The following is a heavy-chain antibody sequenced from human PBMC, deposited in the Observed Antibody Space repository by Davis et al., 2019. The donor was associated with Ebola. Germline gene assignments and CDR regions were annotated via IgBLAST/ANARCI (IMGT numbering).Heavy chain of an antibody. V-gene: IGHV3-66*02. CDR3: AKGGYGPNYDAFDI. J-gene: IGHJ3*02. CDR2: IYSGGST. CDR1: GFTFSSYW. D-gene: IGHD1-7*01. Sequence: PGGSLRLSCVASGFTFSSYWMHWVRHAPGKGLEWVSVIYSGGSTYYADSVKGRFTISRDNSKNTLYLQMNSLRAEDTAVYYCAKGGYGPNYDAFDIWGQGTMVTVSS.